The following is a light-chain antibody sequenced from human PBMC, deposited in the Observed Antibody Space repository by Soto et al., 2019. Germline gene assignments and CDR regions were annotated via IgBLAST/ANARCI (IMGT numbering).Light chain of an antibody. CDR3: CSYAGSIYV. J-gene: IGLJ1*01. CDR2: DVS. V-gene: IGLV2-11*01. CDR1: SSDVGAYNY. Sequence: QSVLTQPRSVSGSPGQSVTISCTGTSSDVGAYNYVSWYQQHPGKAPKLMIYDVSKRPSGVPDRFSGSKSGNTASLTISELQAEDEADYYCCSYAGSIYVFGTGTKLTVL.